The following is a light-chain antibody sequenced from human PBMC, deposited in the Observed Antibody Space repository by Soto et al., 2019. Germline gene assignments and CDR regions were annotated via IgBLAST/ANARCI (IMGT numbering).Light chain of an antibody. J-gene: IGLJ3*02. CDR2: AVS. CDR1: RSDVGGYNY. CDR3: SSYTSSSTLV. V-gene: IGLV2-14*01. Sequence: SALTQPASVSGSPGQSITISCTGTRSDVGGYNYVSWYQQHPGKAPKLMIYAVSNRPSGVSNRFSGSQSGNTASLTLSGLQAEDEADYYCSSYTSSSTLVFGGGTKLTVL.